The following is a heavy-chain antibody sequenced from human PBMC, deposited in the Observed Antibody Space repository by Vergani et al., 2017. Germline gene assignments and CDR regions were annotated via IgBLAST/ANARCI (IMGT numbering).Heavy chain of an antibody. D-gene: IGHD3-16*01. V-gene: IGHV4-38-2*02. CDR2: VFHSGSA. CDR3: AREFWVSEGVGAFET. CDR1: GYPISRRYY. Sequence: QVQLQESGPGLVKPSGTLSITRSVPGYPISRRYYWVWIRQPPGKGLEWIATVFHSGSAYYNPSLRRRVTISVETSKNQFSLRLTTLTAADTAVYYCAREFWVSEGVGAFETWGRGTEVSVSS. J-gene: IGHJ3*02.